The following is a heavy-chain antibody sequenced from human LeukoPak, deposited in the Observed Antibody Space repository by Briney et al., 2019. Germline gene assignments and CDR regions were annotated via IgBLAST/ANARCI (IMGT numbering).Heavy chain of an antibody. V-gene: IGHV4-59*08. CDR1: GGSISSYY. J-gene: IGHJ6*02. CDR3: ARATYYDFWSGTSYGMDV. CDR2: IYYSGST. D-gene: IGHD3-3*01. Sequence: SETLSLTCTVSGGSISSYYWSWIRQPPGKGLEWIGYIYYSGSTNYNPSLKSRVTISLDTSKKQFSLKLGSVTAADTAVYSCARATYYDFWSGTSYGMDVWGQGTTVIVSS.